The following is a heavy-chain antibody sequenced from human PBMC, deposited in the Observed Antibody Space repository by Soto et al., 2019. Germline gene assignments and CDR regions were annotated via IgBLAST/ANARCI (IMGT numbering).Heavy chain of an antibody. CDR3: ARHCHYCIDV. J-gene: IGHJ6*03. CDR2: MNPDGSTK. V-gene: IGHV3-7*01. D-gene: IGHD2-21*02. Sequence: EAQLVESGGGLVQPGGSLRLSCAASGVTFSNSWMTWVRQTPGKGLEWVANMNPDGSTKNYVDSVKGRFTISRDNAQNSLYLQMNSLRAEDTAVFYCARHCHYCIDVWGRGTTVTVSS. CDR1: GVTFSNSW.